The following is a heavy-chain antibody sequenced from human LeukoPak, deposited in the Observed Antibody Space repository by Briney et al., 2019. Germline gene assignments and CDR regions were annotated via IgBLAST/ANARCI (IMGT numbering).Heavy chain of an antibody. Sequence: PSETLSLTCTVSGYSINSGYYWDWMRQPPGKGLEWIGSIYHSGNTYYNPSLKSRVTISVDTSKNQFSLKLSSVTASDTAVYYCARDRALMTLVVNPDYWGQGTLVTVSS. D-gene: IGHD3-22*01. CDR3: ARDRALMTLVVNPDY. J-gene: IGHJ4*02. CDR1: GYSINSGYY. V-gene: IGHV4-38-2*02. CDR2: IYHSGNT.